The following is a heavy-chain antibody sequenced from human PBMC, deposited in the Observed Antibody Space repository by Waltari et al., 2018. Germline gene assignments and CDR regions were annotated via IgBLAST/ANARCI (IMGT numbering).Heavy chain of an antibody. CDR2: ISGTGYST. Sequence: EVQLLESGGNLVQPGGSLSLSCPASGFTLGSDAMSWVRQAPGKGLGWVSTISGTGYSTDYGDSVKGRFTISRDNSKNTLFLQMNSLRADDTAVYYCARDGYNWIPFDCWGQGTLVTVSS. D-gene: IGHD1-20*01. CDR1: GFTLGSDA. V-gene: IGHV3-23*01. CDR3: ARDGYNWIPFDC. J-gene: IGHJ4*02.